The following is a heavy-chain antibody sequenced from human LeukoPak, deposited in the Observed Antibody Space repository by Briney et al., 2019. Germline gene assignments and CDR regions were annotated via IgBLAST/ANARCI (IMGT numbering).Heavy chain of an antibody. V-gene: IGHV4-38-2*01. J-gene: IGHJ1*01. CDR2: IYHSGNT. D-gene: IGHD3-22*01. CDR3: ARVVQSTDSSGFYLPEYFQH. Sequence: SETLSLTCGVSGYSISTGSYWGWIRQPPGKGLEWIGSIYHSGNTYYNPALKSRVTMSVDTSKNQFSLKLSSVTAADTAVYYCARVVQSTDSSGFYLPEYFQHWGQGTLVTVSS. CDR1: GYSISTGSY.